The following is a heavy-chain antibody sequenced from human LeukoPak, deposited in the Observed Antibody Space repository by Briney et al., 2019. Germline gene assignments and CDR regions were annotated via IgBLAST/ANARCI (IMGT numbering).Heavy chain of an antibody. CDR3: ARHGPLYEYFYYNMDV. Sequence: SETLSLTCTVSGDSISSYYWSWIRQPPGKGLEWIGYIYYSGSTDYNPSLKSRVTISVDTSKNQFSLKLSSVTAAGTAVYYCARHGPLYEYFYYNMDVWGQGTTVTVSS. V-gene: IGHV4-59*08. J-gene: IGHJ6*02. CDR2: IYYSGST. D-gene: IGHD5/OR15-5a*01. CDR1: GDSISSYY.